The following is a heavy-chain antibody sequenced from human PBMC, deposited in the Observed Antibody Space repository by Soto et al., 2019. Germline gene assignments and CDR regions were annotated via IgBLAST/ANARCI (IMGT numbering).Heavy chain of an antibody. CDR2: IIPIFTTT. J-gene: IGHJ3*02. Sequence: QVHLVQSGAEVKKPGSSVKVSCKAPGGTFSNHAINWVRQAPGQGLEWMGRIIPIFTTTNYAQKFQGRVSMTADESMTTAYMEMSSLKHDDTAVYYCAREVAADGTFREDVFDIWGQGTLVTFSS. CDR1: GGTFSNHA. V-gene: IGHV1-69*12. CDR3: AREVAADGTFREDVFDI. D-gene: IGHD6-13*01.